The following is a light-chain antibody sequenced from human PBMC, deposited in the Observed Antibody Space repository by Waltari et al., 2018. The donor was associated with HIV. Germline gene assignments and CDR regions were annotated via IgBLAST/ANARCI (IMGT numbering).Light chain of an antibody. CDR1: SSHVGRDDL. J-gene: IGLJ1*01. CDR3: CSCPRSGIRYV. CDR2: EVT. V-gene: IGLV2-23*02. Sequence: QSALTQPASVSGSPGPSITIPCPRTSSHVGRDDLVSWYQQHPGEAPKLIIYEVTKRPSGVSNRCSGSKSGNTASLTISGLQAEDEADYYCCSCPRSGIRYVFGTGTKVTVL.